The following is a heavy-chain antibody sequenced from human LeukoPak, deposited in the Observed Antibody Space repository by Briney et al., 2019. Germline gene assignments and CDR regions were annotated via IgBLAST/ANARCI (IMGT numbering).Heavy chain of an antibody. CDR1: GYSINSGYY. J-gene: IGHJ4*02. CDR2: IYHSGST. CDR3: TRRGTYGDYVDY. D-gene: IGHD4-17*01. Sequence: SETLSLTCTVSGYSINSGYYWGWIRQPPGKGLEWIGNIYHSGSTNYNPSLKSRVTISVDTSTNHFSLRLTSVTAADTAVYYCTRRGTYGDYVDYWGLGTLVTVSS. V-gene: IGHV4-38-2*02.